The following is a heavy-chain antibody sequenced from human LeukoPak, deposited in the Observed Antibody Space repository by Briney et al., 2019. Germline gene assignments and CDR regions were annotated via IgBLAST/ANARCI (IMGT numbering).Heavy chain of an antibody. Sequence: GGSLRLSCAASGFTFSSYVMSWVRQAPGKGLEWVSAISGSGGSTYYADSVKGRFTISRDNSKNTLYLQMNSLRAEDTAVYYCAKHQDIAAAGTTDYWGQGTLVTVSS. CDR3: AKHQDIAAAGTTDY. V-gene: IGHV3-23*01. CDR1: GFTFSSYV. D-gene: IGHD6-13*01. CDR2: ISGSGGST. J-gene: IGHJ4*02.